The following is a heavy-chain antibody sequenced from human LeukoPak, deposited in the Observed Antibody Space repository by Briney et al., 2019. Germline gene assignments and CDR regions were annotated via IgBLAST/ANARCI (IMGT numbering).Heavy chain of an antibody. Sequence: ASVKVSCKASGCTFTSYYMHWVRQAPGQGLEWMGIINPSGGSTSYAQKFQGRVTMTRDMSTSTVYMELSSLRSEDTAVYYCARDHSFWSGYYFSNWFDPWGQGTLVTVSS. CDR1: GCTFTSYY. J-gene: IGHJ5*02. V-gene: IGHV1-46*01. D-gene: IGHD3-3*01. CDR2: INPSGGST. CDR3: ARDHSFWSGYYFSNWFDP.